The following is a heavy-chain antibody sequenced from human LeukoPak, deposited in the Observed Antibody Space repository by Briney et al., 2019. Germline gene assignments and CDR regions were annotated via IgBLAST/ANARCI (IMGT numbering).Heavy chain of an antibody. CDR1: GFTFDDYA. Sequence: AGGSLRLSCAASGFTFDDYAMHWVRQAPGKGLEWVSGISWNSGSIGYADSVKGRFTISRDNAKNSLYLQMNSLRAEDTALYYCAKDIEFVPAAIDFWGQGTLVTVSS. V-gene: IGHV3-9*01. D-gene: IGHD2-2*01. J-gene: IGHJ4*02. CDR3: AKDIEFVPAAIDF. CDR2: ISWNSGSI.